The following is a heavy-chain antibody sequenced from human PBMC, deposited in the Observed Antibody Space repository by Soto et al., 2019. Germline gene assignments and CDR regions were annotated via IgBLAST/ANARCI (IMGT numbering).Heavy chain of an antibody. V-gene: IGHV4-59*08. D-gene: IGHD5-12*01. CDR1: GGSMGSNY. CDR3: ARHQSGDEYATTHFDY. Sequence: QLQASGPGLVKSPETQSLTCTVSGGSMGSNYWSWIRQPPGKGLEWVGHIYSTESTKYNPSLESRVTIAKGTSKKQFSMKLSSMTAADTAMYYCARHQSGDEYATTHFDYWGQGILVTVSS. J-gene: IGHJ4*02. CDR2: IYSTEST.